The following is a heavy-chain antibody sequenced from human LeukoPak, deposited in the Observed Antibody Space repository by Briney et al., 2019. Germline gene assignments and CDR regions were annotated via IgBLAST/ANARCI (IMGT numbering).Heavy chain of an antibody. CDR1: GFTFSSYA. J-gene: IGHJ4*02. CDR2: ISYDGSNK. Sequence: GRSLRLSCAASGFTFSSYAMHWVRQAPGKGLEWAAVISYDGSNKYYADSVKGRFTIPRDNSKNTLYLQMNSLRAEDTAVYYCARHAGTTGFDYWGQGTLVTVSS. D-gene: IGHD1-7*01. V-gene: IGHV3-30*01. CDR3: ARHAGTTGFDY.